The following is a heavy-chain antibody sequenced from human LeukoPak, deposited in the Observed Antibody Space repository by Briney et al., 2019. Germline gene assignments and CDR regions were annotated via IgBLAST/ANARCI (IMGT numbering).Heavy chain of an antibody. CDR1: GGTFSSYA. V-gene: IGHV1-69*06. CDR2: IIPIFGTA. D-gene: IGHD6-13*01. CDR3: ARSSVVAAAGPYYFDY. Sequence: SVKVSCKASGGTFSSYAISWVRQAPGRGLEWMGGIIPIFGTANYAQKFQGRVTITADKSTSTAYMELSSLRSEDTAVYYCARSSVVAAAGPYYFDYWGQGTLVTVSS. J-gene: IGHJ4*02.